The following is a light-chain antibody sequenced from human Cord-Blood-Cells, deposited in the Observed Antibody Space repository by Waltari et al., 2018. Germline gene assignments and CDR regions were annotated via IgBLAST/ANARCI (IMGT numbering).Light chain of an antibody. CDR1: SSDVGGYNY. Sequence: QSALTQPASVSGSPGQSITIPCTGTSSDVGGYNYVSWYQQHPGKAPKLMICDVSNRPSGVSNRFSGSKSGNTASLTISGLQAEDEADYYCSSYTSSSTRVFGTGTKVTVL. J-gene: IGLJ1*01. CDR3: SSYTSSSTRV. V-gene: IGLV2-14*01. CDR2: DVS.